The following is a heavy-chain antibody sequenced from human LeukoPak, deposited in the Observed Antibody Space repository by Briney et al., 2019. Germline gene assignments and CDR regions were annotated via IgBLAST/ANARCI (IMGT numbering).Heavy chain of an antibody. Sequence: SETLSLTCTVSGGXISSYYCSWIRQPPGKGLEWIGYIYDSGSTNYNPSLMSRVTISVDTSKNQFSLKLSSVTAADTAVYYCARVNSGYYSSRFDPWGQGTLVTVSS. CDR2: IYDSGST. J-gene: IGHJ5*02. V-gene: IGHV4-59*01. CDR3: ARVNSGYYSSRFDP. D-gene: IGHD3-22*01. CDR1: GGXISSYY.